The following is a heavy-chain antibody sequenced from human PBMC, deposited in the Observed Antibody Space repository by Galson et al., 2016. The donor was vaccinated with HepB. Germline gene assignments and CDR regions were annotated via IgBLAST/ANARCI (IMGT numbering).Heavy chain of an antibody. D-gene: IGHD3-22*01. J-gene: IGHJ4*02. CDR3: ATSSGYYGTLF. CDR2: IYYSGST. V-gene: IGHV4-59*01. CDR1: GGSISSYY. Sequence: SETLSLTCTVSGGSISSYYWSWIRQPPGKGLEWIGYIYYSGSTYYKPSLKSRVTISVDTSKNQFSLKLSSVTAADTAVYYGATSSGYYGTLFWGQGTLVTVSS.